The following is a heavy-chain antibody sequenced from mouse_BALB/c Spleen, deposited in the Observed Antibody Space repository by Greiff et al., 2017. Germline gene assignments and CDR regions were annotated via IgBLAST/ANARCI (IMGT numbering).Heavy chain of an antibody. Sequence: QVQLQQPGAELVKPGAPVKLSCKASGYTFTSYWMNWVKQRPGRGLEWIGRIDPSDSETHYNQKFKDKATLTVDKSSSTAYIQLSSLTSEDSAVYYCARGAGSFDYWGQGTTLTVSS. CDR2: IDPSDSET. CDR1: GYTFTSYW. V-gene: IGHV1-69*02. CDR3: ARGAGSFDY. J-gene: IGHJ2*01. D-gene: IGHD3-3*01.